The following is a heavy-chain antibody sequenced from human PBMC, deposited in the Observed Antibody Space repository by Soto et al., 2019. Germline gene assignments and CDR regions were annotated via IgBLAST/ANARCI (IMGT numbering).Heavy chain of an antibody. CDR2: IYPGDSDT. CDR3: ARRVSGLYYYYGMDV. D-gene: IGHD3-22*01. V-gene: IGHV5-51*01. CDR1: GYSFTSYL. J-gene: IGHJ6*02. Sequence: GESLKISFKGSGYSFTSYLIGWVRQMPGKGLEWMGIIYPGDSDTRYSPSFQGQVTISADKSISTAYLQWSSLKASDTAMYYCARRVSGLYYYYGMDVGGQGTKVTVSS.